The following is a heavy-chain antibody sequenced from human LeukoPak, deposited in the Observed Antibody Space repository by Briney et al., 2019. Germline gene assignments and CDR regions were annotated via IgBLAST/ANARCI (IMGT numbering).Heavy chain of an antibody. CDR2: ISGSGGST. D-gene: IGHD3-22*01. CDR3: AKNWSPRSGYYSTYFDY. CDR1: GFTFSSYA. J-gene: IGHJ4*02. Sequence: GGSLRLSCAASGFTFSSYAMSWVRQAPGKGLEWVSAISGSGGSTYYADSVKGRFTISRDNSKNTLYLQMNSLRAEDTAVYYCAKNWSPRSGYYSTYFDYWGQGTLVTVSS. V-gene: IGHV3-23*01.